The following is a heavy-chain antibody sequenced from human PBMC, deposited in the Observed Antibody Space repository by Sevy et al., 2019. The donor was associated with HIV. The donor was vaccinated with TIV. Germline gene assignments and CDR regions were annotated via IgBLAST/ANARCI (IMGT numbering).Heavy chain of an antibody. Sequence: GGSLRLSCAASGFTFSSYAMSWVRQAPGKGLEWVSAISGSGGSTYYADSVKGRFTISRDNSKNTLYLQMNSLRAEDTAVYYSAQRRGQQLGLSDPWGQGTLVTVSS. V-gene: IGHV3-23*01. D-gene: IGHD6-13*01. CDR1: GFTFSSYA. J-gene: IGHJ5*02. CDR2: ISGSGGST. CDR3: AQRRGQQLGLSDP.